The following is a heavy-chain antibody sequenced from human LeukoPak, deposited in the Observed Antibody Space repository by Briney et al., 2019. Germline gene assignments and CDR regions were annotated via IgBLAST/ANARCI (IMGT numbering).Heavy chain of an antibody. CDR1: GFTFSSSD. CDR3: VRNGGYYYDSSGSTYDY. J-gene: IGHJ4*02. Sequence: GGSLRLSCAASGFTFSSSDMNWVHQAPGKGLEWVSGVSWNGSRTHYADSVKGRFIISRDNSRNTLYLQTNSLRAEDTAVYYCVRNGGYYYDSSGSTYDYWGQGTLVTVSS. D-gene: IGHD3-22*01. CDR2: VSWNGSRT. V-gene: IGHV3-35*01.